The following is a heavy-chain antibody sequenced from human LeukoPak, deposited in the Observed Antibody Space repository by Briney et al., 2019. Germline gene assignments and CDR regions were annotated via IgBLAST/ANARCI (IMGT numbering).Heavy chain of an antibody. CDR2: CGTSGDT. CDR1: GFTFSSYA. D-gene: IGHD6-13*01. Sequence: PGGSLRLSCAASGFTFSSYAMNWVRQAPGKGLEWVSACGTSGDTYYADSVRGRFTISRDNAKNTMYLQMSSLRAEDTAVYYCAQKTPGTHPFDYWGQGTLVTVSS. J-gene: IGHJ4*02. V-gene: IGHV3-23*01. CDR3: AQKTPGTHPFDY.